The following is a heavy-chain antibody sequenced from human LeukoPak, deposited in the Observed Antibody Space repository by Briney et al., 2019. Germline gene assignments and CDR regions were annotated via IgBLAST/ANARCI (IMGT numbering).Heavy chain of an antibody. Sequence: SETLSLTCTVSGGSISSYYWSWIRQPPGKGLEWIGYIYYSGSTNYNPSLKSRVTISVDTSKNQFSLKLSSVTAADTAVYYCARLSSGSYYPNDYWGQGTLVTVSS. CDR1: GGSISSYY. V-gene: IGHV4-59*01. CDR3: ARLSSGSYYPNDY. J-gene: IGHJ4*02. D-gene: IGHD3-10*02. CDR2: IYYSGST.